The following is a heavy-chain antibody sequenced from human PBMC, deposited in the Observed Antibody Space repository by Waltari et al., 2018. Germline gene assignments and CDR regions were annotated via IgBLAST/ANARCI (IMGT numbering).Heavy chain of an antibody. CDR3: ARELEDGYKPDAFDI. D-gene: IGHD5-12*01. Sequence: EVQLVESGGGLVQPGGSLRLSCAASGFTFSSYWMSWVRQAPGKGLEWVANIKQDGSEKYYVDSVKGRFTISRDNAKNSLYLQMNSLRAEDTAVYYCARELEDGYKPDAFDIWGQGTMVTVSS. CDR2: IKQDGSEK. CDR1: GFTFSSYW. J-gene: IGHJ3*02. V-gene: IGHV3-7*03.